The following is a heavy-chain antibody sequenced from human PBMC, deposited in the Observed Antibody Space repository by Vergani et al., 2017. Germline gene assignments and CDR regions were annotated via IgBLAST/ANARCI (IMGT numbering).Heavy chain of an antibody. Sequence: QVQLVESGGGVVQPGRSLRLSCAASGFTFSSYGMHWVRQAPGKGLEWVAVIWYYGSNKYYADSVKGRFTISRDNSKNTLYLQMNSLRAEDTAVYYCARDRGIWFGELLFDYWGQGTLVTVSS. CDR2: IWYYGSNK. CDR1: GFTFSSYG. D-gene: IGHD3-10*01. V-gene: IGHV3-33*01. J-gene: IGHJ4*02. CDR3: ARDRGIWFGELLFDY.